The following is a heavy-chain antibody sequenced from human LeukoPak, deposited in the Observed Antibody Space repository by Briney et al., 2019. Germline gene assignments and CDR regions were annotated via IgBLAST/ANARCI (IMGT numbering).Heavy chain of an antibody. CDR1: GFTFSTYA. V-gene: IGHV3-64*02. CDR2: ISTNGGST. CDR3: ARDLGRGTGTTGY. Sequence: HPGGSLRLSCAAPGFTFSTYAMHWVRQAPGKGLEYVSAISTNGGSTYYADSVKGRFTISRDNSKNTLYLQMGSLRAEDMAVYYCARDLGRGTGTTGYWGQGTLVTVSS. D-gene: IGHD1-1*01. J-gene: IGHJ4*02.